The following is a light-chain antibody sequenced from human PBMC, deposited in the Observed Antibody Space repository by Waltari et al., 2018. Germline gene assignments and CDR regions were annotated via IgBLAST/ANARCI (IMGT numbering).Light chain of an antibody. J-gene: IGKJ2*01. CDR3: MEGAQWYT. Sequence: DVVLTQSPLSLSVTLGQPASISCRSSQSLAHSDGNTYLNWFQQRPGQSPRRLIYKVSNRDSGVPDRCGGSGSGTDFTLKSSRVDAEDVGVYYCMEGAQWYTFGQGTKLEIK. V-gene: IGKV2-30*02. CDR2: KVS. CDR1: QSLAHSDGNTY.